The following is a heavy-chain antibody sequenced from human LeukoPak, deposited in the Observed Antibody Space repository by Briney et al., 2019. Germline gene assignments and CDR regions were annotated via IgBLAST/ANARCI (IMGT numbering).Heavy chain of an antibody. Sequence: GGSLRLSCAASGFTFSSYWMHWVRQAPGKGLVWVSRINSDGSSTSYADSVKGRFTISRDNAKNTLYLQMNSLRDEDTAVYYCARDSVTAMVLYYFDYWGQGTLVTVSS. V-gene: IGHV3-74*01. CDR3: ARDSVTAMVLYYFDY. J-gene: IGHJ4*02. CDR2: INSDGSST. D-gene: IGHD5-18*01. CDR1: GFTFSSYW.